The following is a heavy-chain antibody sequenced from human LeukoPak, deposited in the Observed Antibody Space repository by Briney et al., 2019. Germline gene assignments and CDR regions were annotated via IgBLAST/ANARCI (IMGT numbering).Heavy chain of an antibody. D-gene: IGHD5-12*01. CDR3: AREGAGYRGYDYDYFYAMDV. J-gene: IGHJ6*02. Sequence: GRSLRLSCAASGFTFDDYAMHWVRQAPGKGLEWVSGISWNSGSIGYADSVKGRFTISRDNAKNSVYLQMSSLRAEDTALYYCAREGAGYRGYDYDYFYAMDVWGQGTTVTVSS. CDR1: GFTFDDYA. V-gene: IGHV3-9*01. CDR2: ISWNSGSI.